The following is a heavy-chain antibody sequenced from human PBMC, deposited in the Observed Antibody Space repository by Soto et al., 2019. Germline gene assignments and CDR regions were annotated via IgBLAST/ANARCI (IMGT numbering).Heavy chain of an antibody. Sequence: TLSLTCTVSGGSISRGDYYWSWIRQPPGMCLEWIRYIYYSGGTYYIPSLKSRVTISEDTSKDQYSLKLSSVTAADTAVDYCARAEYSGCAGYWGQESLVTISS. CDR2: IYYSGGT. CDR3: ARAEYSGCAGY. V-gene: IGHV4-30-4*01. CDR1: GGSISRGDYY. J-gene: IGHJ4*02. D-gene: IGHD5-12*01.